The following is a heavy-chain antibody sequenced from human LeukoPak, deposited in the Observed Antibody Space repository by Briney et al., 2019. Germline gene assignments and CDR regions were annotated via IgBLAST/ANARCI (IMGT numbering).Heavy chain of an antibody. Sequence: ASVKVSCKASGYTFTSYYMHWVRQAPGQGLEWMGIINPSGGSTSYAQKFQGRVTMTRDMSTSTVYMELSSLRSEDTAVYYCARDYFFGAVTNWFDPWGPGTLVSVSS. CDR1: GYTFTSYY. CDR3: ARDYFFGAVTNWFDP. CDR2: INPSGGST. J-gene: IGHJ5*02. D-gene: IGHD3-10*01. V-gene: IGHV1-46*01.